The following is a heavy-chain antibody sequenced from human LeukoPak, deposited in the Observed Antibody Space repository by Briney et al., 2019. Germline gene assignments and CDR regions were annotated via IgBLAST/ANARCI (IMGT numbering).Heavy chain of an antibody. CDR2: IHPSGST. Sequence: PSETLSLTCAVFGASFSDYYWNWIRQPPGKGLEWIGEIHPSGSTSYNPALQSRVTISVETSKNQFSLKLSSVTAADTAVYYCARHPPTTYYYGSGSYSSRFDYWGQGTLVTVSS. CDR3: ARHPPTTYYYGSGSYSSRFDY. V-gene: IGHV4-34*01. CDR1: GASFSDYY. J-gene: IGHJ4*02. D-gene: IGHD3-10*01.